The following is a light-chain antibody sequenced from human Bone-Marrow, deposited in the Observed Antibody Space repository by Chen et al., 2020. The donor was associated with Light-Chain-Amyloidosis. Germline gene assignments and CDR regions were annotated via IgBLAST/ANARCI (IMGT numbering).Light chain of an antibody. Sequence: QSALTQPASVSGSPGQSITISCTGTSSDVGGDNHVSWYQQHPDKAPKLMIYEVTNRPSRVPDRFSGSKSGNTASLTISGLQTEDEADYFCSSYTITNTLVFGSGTRVTVL. CDR3: SSYTITNTLV. CDR1: SSDVGGDNH. V-gene: IGLV2-14*01. CDR2: EVT. J-gene: IGLJ1*01.